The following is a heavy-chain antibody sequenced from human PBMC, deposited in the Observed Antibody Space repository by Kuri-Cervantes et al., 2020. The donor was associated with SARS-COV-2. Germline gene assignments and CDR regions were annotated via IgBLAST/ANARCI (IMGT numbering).Heavy chain of an antibody. Sequence: SETLSLTCTVSGGSISSSSYYWGWIRQPPGKGLEWIGSIYYSGSTYYNPSLKSRVTISVDTSKNQFSLKLSSVTAVDTAVYYCARGPTMVRGAVRGDYWGQGTLVTVSS. CDR3: ARGPTMVRGAVRGDY. V-gene: IGHV4-39*01. D-gene: IGHD3-10*01. CDR2: IYYSGST. CDR1: GGSISSSSYY. J-gene: IGHJ4*02.